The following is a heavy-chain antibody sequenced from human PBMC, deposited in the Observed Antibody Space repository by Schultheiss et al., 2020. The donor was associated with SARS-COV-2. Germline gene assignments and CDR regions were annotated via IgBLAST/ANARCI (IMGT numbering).Heavy chain of an antibody. Sequence: SETLSLTCTVSGASNSRSGYYWGWIRQPPGKGLEWIGSVHYSGNTYYNPSLKSRVTISVDTSKNQFSLKLSSVTAADTAVYYCARERTPWDYSNYVVEDYWGQGTLVTVSS. V-gene: IGHV4-39*07. CDR2: VHYSGNT. D-gene: IGHD4-11*01. CDR3: ARERTPWDYSNYVVEDY. CDR1: GASNSRSGYY. J-gene: IGHJ4*02.